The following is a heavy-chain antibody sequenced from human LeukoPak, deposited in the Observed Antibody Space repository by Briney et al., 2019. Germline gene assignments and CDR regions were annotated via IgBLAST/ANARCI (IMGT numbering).Heavy chain of an antibody. D-gene: IGHD1-26*01. CDR1: GFPFSSYS. Sequence: PGGSLSLSCAASGFPFSSYSMNWVRQAPGKGLEWVSSISSSSSYIYYADSVKGRFTISRDNAKNSLYLQMNRLRAEDTAVYYCARDRGSSPPGYWGQGTLVTVSS. CDR3: ARDRGSSPPGY. J-gene: IGHJ4*02. CDR2: ISSSSSYI. V-gene: IGHV3-21*01.